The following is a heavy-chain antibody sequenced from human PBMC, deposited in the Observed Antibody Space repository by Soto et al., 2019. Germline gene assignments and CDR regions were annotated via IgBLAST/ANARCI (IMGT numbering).Heavy chain of an antibody. CDR1: GFTFDDYA. CDR2: ISWNSGSI. V-gene: IGHV3-9*01. J-gene: IGHJ4*02. CDR3: AKGYYSSGWHYFDY. D-gene: IGHD6-19*01. Sequence: EVQLVESGGGLIQPGRSLRLSCAASGFTFDDYAMHWVRQAPVKGLEWVSGISWNSGSIDYADSVKGRFTISRDKAKNSLYLQMNSRRAEYTALYYCAKGYYSSGWHYFDYWGQGTLVTVSS.